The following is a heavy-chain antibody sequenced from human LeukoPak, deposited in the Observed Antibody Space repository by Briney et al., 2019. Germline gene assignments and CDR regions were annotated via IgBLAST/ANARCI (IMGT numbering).Heavy chain of an antibody. J-gene: IGHJ4*02. CDR3: AKARGYCSGGTCYSFDC. CDR1: GFIFSSYA. V-gene: IGHV3-23*01. CDR2: ISGSGATT. Sequence: GGSLRLSYAASGFIFSSYAMSWVRQAPGKGLEWVSAISGSGATTYYADSVKGRFTISRDSSKNTLYLQMNSLRAEDTAVYYCAKARGYCSGGTCYSFDCWGQGTLVTVSS. D-gene: IGHD2-15*01.